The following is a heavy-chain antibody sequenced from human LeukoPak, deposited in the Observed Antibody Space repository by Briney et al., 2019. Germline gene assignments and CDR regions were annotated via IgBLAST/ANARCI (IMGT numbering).Heavy chain of an antibody. D-gene: IGHD3-10*02. Sequence: SGGSLRLSCATSGFNFDRCTIHWVRQAPGRGLEWVSLAGWAGGTTFYSDSVRGRFTISRDSGRKSVYLQMNSLTTDDTAFYFCAKELDTMFFDYWGQGALVTVSS. J-gene: IGHJ4*02. CDR3: AKELDTMFFDY. V-gene: IGHV3-43*01. CDR2: AGWAGGTT. CDR1: GFNFDRCT.